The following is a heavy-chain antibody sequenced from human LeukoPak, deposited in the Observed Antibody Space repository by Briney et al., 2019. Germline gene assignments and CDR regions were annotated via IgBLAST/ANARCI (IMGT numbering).Heavy chain of an antibody. CDR3: ARGDYSNYRVVYYYYGMDV. Sequence: GRSLRLSCAASGFTFSSYAMHWVRQAPGKGLEWVAVISYDGSNKYYADSVKGRFTTSRDNSKNTLYLQMNSLRAEDTAVYYCARGDYSNYRVVYYYYGMDVWGQGTTVTVSS. CDR2: ISYDGSNK. V-gene: IGHV3-30-3*01. CDR1: GFTFSSYA. D-gene: IGHD4-11*01. J-gene: IGHJ6*02.